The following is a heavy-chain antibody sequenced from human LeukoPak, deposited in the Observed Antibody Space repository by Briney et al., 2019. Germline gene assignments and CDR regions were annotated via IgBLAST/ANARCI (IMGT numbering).Heavy chain of an antibody. CDR3: ARVLIAGTTAAFDI. V-gene: IGHV4-4*07. CDR2: IYTSGST. J-gene: IGHJ3*02. D-gene: IGHD1/OR15-1a*01. CDR1: SGSISSDY. Sequence: SETLSLTCTVSSGSISSDYWSWIRQPAGKGLEWIGRIYTSGSTSYNPSLKSRVTISVDKSKNQLSLKLGSVTAADTAVYHCARVLIAGTTAAFDIWGQGTMVTVSS.